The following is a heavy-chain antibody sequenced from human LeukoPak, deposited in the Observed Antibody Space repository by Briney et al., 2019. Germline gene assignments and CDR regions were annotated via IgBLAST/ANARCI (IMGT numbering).Heavy chain of an antibody. D-gene: IGHD1-26*01. Sequence: SETLSLTCTVSGGSISNYYWSWIRQHPGKGLEWIGYMYYSGSTDYNPSLKSRVTMSVDTSKNQFSLKLSSVTAADTAVYYCASTQGVGALPGYYYYGMDVWGQGTTVTVSS. CDR1: GGSISNYY. V-gene: IGHV4-59*01. CDR2: MYYSGST. J-gene: IGHJ6*02. CDR3: ASTQGVGALPGYYYYGMDV.